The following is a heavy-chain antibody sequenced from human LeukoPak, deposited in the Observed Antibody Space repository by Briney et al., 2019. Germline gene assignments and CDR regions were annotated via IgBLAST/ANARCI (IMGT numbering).Heavy chain of an antibody. J-gene: IGHJ4*02. V-gene: IGHV1-2*02. CDR2: ISPNSGDT. Sequence: ASVTVSCKASGYIFTGYYMHWVRQAPGQGLEWMGWISPNSGDTNYAQKFQGRVTMTRDTSISTAYMELSRLRSDDTAVYYCARVRYRLAETYIDSWGQGTLVTVSS. D-gene: IGHD3-16*01. CDR1: GYIFTGYY. CDR3: ARVRYRLAETYIDS.